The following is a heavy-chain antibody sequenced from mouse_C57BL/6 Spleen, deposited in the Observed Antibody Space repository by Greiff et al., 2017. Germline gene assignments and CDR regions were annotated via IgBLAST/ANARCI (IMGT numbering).Heavy chain of an antibody. V-gene: IGHV1-72*01. CDR2: IDPNSGGT. Sequence: QSCKASGYTFTSYWMHWVKQRPGRGLEWIGRIDPNSGGTKYNEKFKSKATLTVDKPSSTAYMQLSSLTSEDSAVYYCARDDLYYYGSSYRYFDVWGTGTTVTVSS. CDR1: GYTFTSYW. J-gene: IGHJ1*03. CDR3: ARDDLYYYGSSYRYFDV. D-gene: IGHD1-1*01.